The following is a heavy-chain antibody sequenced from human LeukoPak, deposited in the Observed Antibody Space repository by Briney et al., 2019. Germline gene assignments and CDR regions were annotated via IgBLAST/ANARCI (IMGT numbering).Heavy chain of an antibody. Sequence: GGSLRLSCAASGFTFSSYAMSWVRQAPGKGLEWVSAISGSGGSTYYADSVKGRFTISRDNSKNTLYLQMNSLRAEDTAVYYCACNGWPAFYYFDYWGQGTLVTVSS. V-gene: IGHV3-23*01. CDR3: ACNGWPAFYYFDY. CDR1: GFTFSSYA. J-gene: IGHJ4*02. D-gene: IGHD6-19*01. CDR2: ISGSGGST.